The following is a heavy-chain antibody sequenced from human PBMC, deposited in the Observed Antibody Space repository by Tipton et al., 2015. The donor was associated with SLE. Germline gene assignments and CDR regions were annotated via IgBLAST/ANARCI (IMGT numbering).Heavy chain of an antibody. V-gene: IGHV4-38-2*02. J-gene: IGHJ4*02. D-gene: IGHD1-14*01. Sequence: TLSLTCTVSGYSISSGYYWGWIRQPPGKGLEWIGSIYHSGSTYYNPSLKSRVTISVDTSKNQFSLKLSSVTAADTAVYLCARRTETGSLSAYDYWGQGTLVTVSS. CDR3: ARRTETGSLSAYDY. CDR2: IYHSGST. CDR1: GYSISSGYY.